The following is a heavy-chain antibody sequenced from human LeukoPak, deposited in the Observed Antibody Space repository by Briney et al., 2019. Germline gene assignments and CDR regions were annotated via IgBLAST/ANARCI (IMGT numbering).Heavy chain of an antibody. CDR1: GGTFSSYA. Sequence: ASVTVSCKASGGTFSSYAISWVRQAPGQGLEWMGGIIPIFGTANYAQKFQGRVTITADKSTSTAYMELSSLRSEDTAVYYCARVQRYSSSSFDYWGQGTLVTVSS. J-gene: IGHJ4*02. D-gene: IGHD6-6*01. V-gene: IGHV1-69*06. CDR3: ARVQRYSSSSFDY. CDR2: IIPIFGTA.